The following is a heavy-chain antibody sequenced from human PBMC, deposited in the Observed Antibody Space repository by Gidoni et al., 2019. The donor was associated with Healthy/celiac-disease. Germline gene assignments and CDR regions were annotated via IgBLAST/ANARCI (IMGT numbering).Heavy chain of an antibody. CDR1: GLTFDDYA. CDR3: AKDKLSSSWSNGLFDY. D-gene: IGHD6-13*01. Sequence: EAERVEPGGGLVQPGRSLRLPGAAAGLTFDDYAMHLVRQAPGKGREWVSGIRWNSGSMGYADSVKGRFTISRDNAKNSLYLQMNSLRAEDTALYYCAKDKLSSSWSNGLFDYWGQGTLVTVSS. J-gene: IGHJ4*02. CDR2: IRWNSGSM. V-gene: IGHV3-9*01.